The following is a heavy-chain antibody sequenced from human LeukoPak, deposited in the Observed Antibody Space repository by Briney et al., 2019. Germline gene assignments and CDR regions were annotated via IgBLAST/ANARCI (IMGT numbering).Heavy chain of an antibody. V-gene: IGHV3-74*01. Sequence: GGSLRLSCAASGFTFSSYWIHWVRQVPGKGLVWVSRIDYDGSITNYADSVKGRFTISRDNARNTLYLQMNSLRVDDTAVYYCVKDLGGNYDYWGQGTLVTVSS. D-gene: IGHD1-7*01. J-gene: IGHJ4*02. CDR1: GFTFSSYW. CDR3: VKDLGGNYDY. CDR2: IDYDGSIT.